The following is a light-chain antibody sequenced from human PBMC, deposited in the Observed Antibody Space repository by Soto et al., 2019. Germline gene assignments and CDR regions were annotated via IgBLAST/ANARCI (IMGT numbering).Light chain of an antibody. Sequence: TQSPSTLSASVGDRVTITCRASQSISSWLAWYQQKPGQAPRLLIYGASSRATGIPDRFSGSGSGTDFTLTISRLEPEDFAVYYCQQRNTWPITFGQGTRLEI. CDR3: QQRNTWPIT. CDR1: QSISSW. V-gene: IGKV3D-20*02. CDR2: GAS. J-gene: IGKJ5*01.